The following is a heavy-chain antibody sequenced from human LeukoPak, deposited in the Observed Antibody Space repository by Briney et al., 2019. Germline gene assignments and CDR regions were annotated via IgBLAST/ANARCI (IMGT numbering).Heavy chain of an antibody. V-gene: IGHV3-23*01. Sequence: PGRSLRLSCAASGFTFSSYAMSWLRQAPGKGLEWVSAISGSGGSTYYADSVKGRFTISRDNSKNTLYLQMNSLRAEDTAVYYCAKSAGVVTIYFDYWGQGTLVTVSS. J-gene: IGHJ4*02. CDR2: ISGSGGST. D-gene: IGHD2-21*02. CDR3: AKSAGVVTIYFDY. CDR1: GFTFSSYA.